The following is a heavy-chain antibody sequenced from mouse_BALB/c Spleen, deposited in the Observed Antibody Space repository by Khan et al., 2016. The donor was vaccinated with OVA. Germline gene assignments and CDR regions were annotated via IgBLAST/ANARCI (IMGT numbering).Heavy chain of an antibody. Sequence: QVQLQQSGPELVKPGASVRISCKASDYAFTTYYIHWVKQRPGQGLEWIGWIYPGNINTKYNEKFKGKATLTADKSSSTVYMQVISLTSEDSAVYFCARDDYFVGDAMDYWGQGTSVTVSS. V-gene: IGHV1S56*01. CDR1: DYAFTTYY. J-gene: IGHJ4*01. CDR3: ARDDYFVGDAMDY. D-gene: IGHD2-4*01. CDR2: IYPGNINT.